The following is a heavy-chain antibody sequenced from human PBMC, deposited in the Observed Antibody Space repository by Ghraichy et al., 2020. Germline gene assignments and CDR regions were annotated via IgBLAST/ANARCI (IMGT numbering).Heavy chain of an antibody. CDR3: AKDVNYGDYGY. CDR2: ISGSGGST. Sequence: SCAASGFTFSSYAMSWVRQAPGKGLEWVSAISGSGGSTYYADSVKGRFTISRDNSKNTLYLQMNSLRAEDTAVYYCAKDVNYGDYGYWGQGTLVTVSS. J-gene: IGHJ4*02. V-gene: IGHV3-23*01. D-gene: IGHD4-17*01. CDR1: GFTFSSYA.